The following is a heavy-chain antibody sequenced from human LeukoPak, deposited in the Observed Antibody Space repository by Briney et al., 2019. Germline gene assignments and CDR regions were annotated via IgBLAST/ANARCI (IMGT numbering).Heavy chain of an antibody. V-gene: IGHV4-34*01. D-gene: IGHD6-19*01. CDR3: ARGRRVAGPGYYYYYYGMDV. J-gene: IGHJ6*02. CDR2: INHSGST. Sequence: SETLSLTCAVYGGSFSGYYWSWIRQPPGKGLEWIGEINHSGSTNYNPSLKSRVTISVDTSKNQFSLKLSSATAADTAVYYCARGRRVAGPGYYYYYYGMDVWGQGTTVTVSS. CDR1: GGSFSGYY.